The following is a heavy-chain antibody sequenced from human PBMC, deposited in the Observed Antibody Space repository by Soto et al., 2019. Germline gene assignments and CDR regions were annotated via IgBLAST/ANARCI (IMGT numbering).Heavy chain of an antibody. V-gene: IGHV1-8*01. CDR3: ARSARYYYYYGMDV. Sequence: SVQVSLKASGYTFSSYDINWVRQATGQGLEWMGWMNPNSGNTGYAQNFQGRVTMTRNTSISTAYMELSSLRSEDTAVYYCARSARYYYYYGMDVWGQGTTVTVSS. J-gene: IGHJ6*02. CDR1: GYTFSSYD. CDR2: MNPNSGNT. D-gene: IGHD6-13*01.